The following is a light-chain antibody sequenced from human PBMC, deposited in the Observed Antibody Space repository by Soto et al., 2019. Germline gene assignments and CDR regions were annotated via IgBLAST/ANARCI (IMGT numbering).Light chain of an antibody. CDR3: SSYTSSSTLCV. Sequence: QSAITQPASVSGSPGQSITISCTGTSSDVGGYNYVSWYQQHPGKAPKLMIYEVSTRPAGVSNRFSGSKSGNTASLTISGLQAEDEADYYCSSYTSSSTLCVFGTGTKLTVL. CDR1: SSDVGGYNY. V-gene: IGLV2-14*01. J-gene: IGLJ1*01. CDR2: EVS.